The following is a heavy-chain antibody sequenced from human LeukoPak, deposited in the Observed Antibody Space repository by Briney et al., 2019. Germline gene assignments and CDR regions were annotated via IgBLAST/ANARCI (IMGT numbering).Heavy chain of an antibody. CDR3: AKDSSTRTAYYFDY. V-gene: IGHV3-23*01. CDR1: GFTFSDYY. Sequence: PGGSLRLSCAASGFTFSDYYMSWIRQAPGKGLEWVAGISDSGGSTNYADSVKGRFTISRDNPKNTLYLQMNSLRAEDTAVYYCAKDSSTRTAYYFDYWGQGTLVTVSS. CDR2: ISDSGGST. D-gene: IGHD2-2*01. J-gene: IGHJ4*02.